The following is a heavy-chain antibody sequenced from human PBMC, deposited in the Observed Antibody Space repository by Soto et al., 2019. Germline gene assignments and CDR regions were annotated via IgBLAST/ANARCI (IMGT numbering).Heavy chain of an antibody. CDR1: GFTVSSKY. D-gene: IGHD4-4*01. CDR2: IYSGGST. Sequence: PGGSLRLSCAASGFTVSSKYIIWVRQAPGKGLEWVSVIYSGGSTYYADSVKGRFTISRDNSKNTLYLQMNSLRAEDTAVYYCARGVLDDYSNYYYYGMDVWGQGT. J-gene: IGHJ6*02. V-gene: IGHV3-53*01. CDR3: ARGVLDDYSNYYYYGMDV.